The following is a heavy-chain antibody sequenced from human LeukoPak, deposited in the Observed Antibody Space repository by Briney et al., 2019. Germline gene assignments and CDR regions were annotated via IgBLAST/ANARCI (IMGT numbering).Heavy chain of an antibody. Sequence: SETLSLTCAVYGGSFSGYCWSWIRQPPGKGLEWIGEINHSGSTNDNPSLKSRVTISVDTSKNQFSLKLSSVTAADTAVYYCARVRGGVYYDFWSGYYTDAPGMVLDYWGQGTLVTVSS. CDR3: ARVRGGVYYDFWSGYYTDAPGMVLDY. V-gene: IGHV4-34*01. CDR2: INHSGST. CDR1: GGSFSGYC. D-gene: IGHD3-3*01. J-gene: IGHJ4*02.